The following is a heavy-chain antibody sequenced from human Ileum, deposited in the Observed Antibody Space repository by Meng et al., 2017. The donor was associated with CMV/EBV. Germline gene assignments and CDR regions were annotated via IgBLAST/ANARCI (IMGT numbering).Heavy chain of an antibody. V-gene: IGHV3-30-3*01. CDR2: ISYDGSKT. J-gene: IGHJ4*02. Sequence: ASGFPFRGQAMRWVRQSPGKGLDWMSVISYDGSKTYFANSVKGRFTISRDNSKNTLFLQMNDLRAADTAVYYCARDPRGYGYGLFDYWGLGTLVTVSS. CDR1: GFPFRGQA. D-gene: IGHD5-18*01. CDR3: ARDPRGYGYGLFDY.